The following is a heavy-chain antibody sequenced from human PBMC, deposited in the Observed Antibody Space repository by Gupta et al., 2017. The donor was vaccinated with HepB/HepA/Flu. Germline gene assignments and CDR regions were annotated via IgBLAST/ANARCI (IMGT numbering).Heavy chain of an antibody. V-gene: IGHV3-11*04. J-gene: IGHJ4*02. CDR1: GFTFSDYY. CDR3: ARDRGGGSYPDY. D-gene: IGHD1-26*01. CDR2: ISNSGRTI. Sequence: QVQLVESGGGLVKSGGSLRLSCAASGFTFSDYYMSWIRQAPGKGLEWVAYISNSGRTINYGDSVKGRFTISRDNTKKSLFLQMNSLRXEXTAVYYXARDRGGGSYPDYWGQGTLVTVSS.